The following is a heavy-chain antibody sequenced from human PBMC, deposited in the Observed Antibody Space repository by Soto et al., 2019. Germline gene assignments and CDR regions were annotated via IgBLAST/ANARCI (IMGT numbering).Heavy chain of an antibody. CDR2: IYHSGST. J-gene: IGHJ4*02. V-gene: IGHV4-30-2*01. CDR3: TRIAVTGPFDY. CDR1: GGSISSGGYS. D-gene: IGHD6-19*01. Sequence: SETLSLTCAVSGGSISSGGYSWSWIRQPPGKGLEWIGYIYHSGSTYYNPSLKSRVTMSLDKSKNQVSLELSSVTAADTAVYYCTRIAVTGPFDYWGPGTLVTVSS.